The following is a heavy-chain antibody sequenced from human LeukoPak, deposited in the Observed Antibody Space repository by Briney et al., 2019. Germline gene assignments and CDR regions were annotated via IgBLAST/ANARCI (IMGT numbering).Heavy chain of an antibody. CDR3: ARLFGGYSSSWYFDL. Sequence: GESLKISCQGSGYSFTSYWIGWVRQMPGKGLEWMGIIYPGESDTRYSPSFQGQVTISADKSISTAYLQWSSLKASDTAMYYCARLFGGYSSSWYFDLWGRGTLVTVSS. J-gene: IGHJ2*01. D-gene: IGHD6-13*01. CDR1: GYSFTSYW. V-gene: IGHV5-51*01. CDR2: IYPGESDT.